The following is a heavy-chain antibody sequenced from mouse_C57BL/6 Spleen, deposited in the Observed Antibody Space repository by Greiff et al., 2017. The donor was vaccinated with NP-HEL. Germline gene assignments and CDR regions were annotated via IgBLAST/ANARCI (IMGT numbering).Heavy chain of an antibody. CDR2: ISSGSSTI. J-gene: IGHJ4*01. Sequence: EVQLQESGGGLVKPGGSLKLSCAASGFTFSDYGMHWVRQAPEKGLEWVAYISSGSSTIYYADTVKGRFTISRDKAKNTQFLQMTRLRSEDPAMYYCARDYYGPMDYWGQGTSVTVSS. D-gene: IGHD1-1*01. CDR1: GFTFSDYG. CDR3: ARDYYGPMDY. V-gene: IGHV5-17*01.